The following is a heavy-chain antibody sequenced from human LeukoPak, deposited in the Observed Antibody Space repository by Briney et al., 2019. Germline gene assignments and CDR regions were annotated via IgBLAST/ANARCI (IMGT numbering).Heavy chain of an antibody. Sequence: SETLSLTCTVSGGSISISNYYWAWMRQPPGKGLEWIASINYSGSTYYNPSLRSRVTTSVDTSKNQFSLKLSSVTAADTAVYYCARGSRGYDFWSGYPELDYWGQGTLVTVSS. CDR3: ARGSRGYDFWSGYPELDY. CDR2: INYSGST. V-gene: IGHV4-39*07. J-gene: IGHJ4*02. D-gene: IGHD3-3*01. CDR1: GGSISISNYY.